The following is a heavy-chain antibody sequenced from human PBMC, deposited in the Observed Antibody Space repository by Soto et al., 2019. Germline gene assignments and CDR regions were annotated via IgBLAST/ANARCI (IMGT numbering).Heavy chain of an antibody. CDR1: GYTFTGYY. D-gene: IGHD1-1*01. Sequence: ASVKVSCKASGYTFTGYYMHWVRQVPGQGLEWMGWINPNSGGTNYAQKFQGWVTMTRDTSISTAYMELSRLRSDDTAVYYCARGLEYYYYGMDVWGQGTTVTVSS. CDR2: INPNSGGT. V-gene: IGHV1-2*04. CDR3: ARGLEYYYYGMDV. J-gene: IGHJ6*02.